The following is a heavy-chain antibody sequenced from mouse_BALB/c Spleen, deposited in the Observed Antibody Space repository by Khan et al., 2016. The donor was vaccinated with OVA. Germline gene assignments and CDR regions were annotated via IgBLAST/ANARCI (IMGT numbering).Heavy chain of an antibody. V-gene: IGHV2-2*02. D-gene: IGHD2-4*01. CDR2: IWSGGVT. Sequence: QIQLVQSGPGLVQPSQSLSITCTVSGFSLSSYGVHWVRQSPGKGLEWLGVIWSGGVTDYNAAFISRLSISKDNSKGQAFLKMNSLQANDTAIYYCVRNYDYDEGLTYWGQGTLVTVSA. CDR1: GFSLSSYG. CDR3: VRNYDYDEGLTY. J-gene: IGHJ3*01.